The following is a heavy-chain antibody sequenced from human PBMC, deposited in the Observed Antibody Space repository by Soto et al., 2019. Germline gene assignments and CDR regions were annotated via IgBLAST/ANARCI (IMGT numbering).Heavy chain of an antibody. V-gene: IGHV1-2*02. CDR3: AREFVAYYDFWSGYYTHNWFDP. Sequence: QVQLVQSGAEVKKPGASVKVSCKASGYTFTGYYMHWVRQAPGQGLEWMGWINPNSGGTNYAQKFQGRVTMTRDTSISTAYMELSRLRSDDTAVYYCAREFVAYYDFWSGYYTHNWFDPWGQGTLVTVSS. J-gene: IGHJ5*02. CDR2: INPNSGGT. D-gene: IGHD3-3*01. CDR1: GYTFTGYY.